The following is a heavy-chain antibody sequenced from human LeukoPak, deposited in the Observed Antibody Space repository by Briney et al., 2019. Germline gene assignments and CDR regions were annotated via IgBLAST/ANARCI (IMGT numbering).Heavy chain of an antibody. CDR1: GFTFSSYA. J-gene: IGHJ4*02. D-gene: IGHD3-3*01. Sequence: GGSLRLSCAASGFTFSSYAMSWVRQAPGKGLEWVSAISGSGGSTYYADSVKGRFTISRDNSKNTLYLQMNSLRAEDTAVYYRAKDGDETYYDFWSGYSIGGFDYWGQGTLVTVSS. V-gene: IGHV3-23*01. CDR2: ISGSGGST. CDR3: AKDGDETYYDFWSGYSIGGFDY.